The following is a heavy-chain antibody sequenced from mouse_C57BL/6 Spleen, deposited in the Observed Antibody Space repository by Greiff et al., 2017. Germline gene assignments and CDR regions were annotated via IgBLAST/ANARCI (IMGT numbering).Heavy chain of an antibody. J-gene: IGHJ4*01. CDR1: GFTFSDYG. D-gene: IGHD1-1*02. Sequence: EVQLVESGGDLVKPGGSLKLSCAASGFTFSDYGMHWVRQTPEKGLEWVAYISSGSSTTYYPDTVKGRFTISRDNAKNTLFLQMSSLRSEDTAMYYCARYWYCYAMDYWGQGTTVTVSS. CDR3: ARYWYCYAMDY. V-gene: IGHV5-17*01. CDR2: ISSGSSTT.